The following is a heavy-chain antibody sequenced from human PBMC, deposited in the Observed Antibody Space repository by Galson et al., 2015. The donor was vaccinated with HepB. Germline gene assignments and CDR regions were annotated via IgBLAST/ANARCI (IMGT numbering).Heavy chain of an antibody. CDR1: GFTFSSYS. Sequence: SLRLSCAASGFTFSSYSMNWVRQAPGKGLEWVSSISSSSSYIYYADSVKGRFTISRDNAKNSLYLQMNSLRAEDTAVYYCARVLRSEQWLVLGFFDYWGQGTLVTVSS. CDR2: ISSSSSYI. J-gene: IGHJ4*02. D-gene: IGHD6-19*01. CDR3: ARVLRSEQWLVLGFFDY. V-gene: IGHV3-21*01.